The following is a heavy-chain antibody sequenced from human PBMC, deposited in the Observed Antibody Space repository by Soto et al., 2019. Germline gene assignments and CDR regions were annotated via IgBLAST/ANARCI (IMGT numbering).Heavy chain of an antibody. CDR1: GYTFTSYG. CDR3: ASHIFGVPKGAFDI. V-gene: IGHV1-18*01. Sequence: QVQLVQSGAEVKKPGASVKVSCKASGYTFTSYGISWVRQAPGQGLEWMGWISAYNGNTNYAQKLQGRVTMTTDTSTSTDYMELRSLRSDDTAGYYCASHIFGVPKGAFDIWGQGTMVTVSS. CDR2: ISAYNGNT. D-gene: IGHD3-3*02. J-gene: IGHJ3*02.